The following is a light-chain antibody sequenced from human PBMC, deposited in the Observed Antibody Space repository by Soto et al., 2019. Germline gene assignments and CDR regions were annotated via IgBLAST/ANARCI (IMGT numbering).Light chain of an antibody. Sequence: QSVLTQPPSVSGAPGQWVTISCTGSASNIGADYDAHWYQQLPGAAPQLLIYGNTNRPSGVPDRISGSKSGASAYLSITGLQAEDEADYYCQAYDRSLNGGVFGGGTKLTVL. CDR3: QAYDRSLNGGV. CDR1: ASNIGADYD. J-gene: IGLJ3*02. CDR2: GNT. V-gene: IGLV1-40*01.